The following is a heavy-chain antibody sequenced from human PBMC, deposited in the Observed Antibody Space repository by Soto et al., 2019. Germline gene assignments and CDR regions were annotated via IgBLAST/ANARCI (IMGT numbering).Heavy chain of an antibody. CDR3: AREWVYDSSKKLDY. J-gene: IGHJ4*02. CDR1: GGTFSSYA. CDR2: IIPISGTA. Sequence: QVQLVQSGAEVKKPGSSVKVSCKASGGTFSSYAISWVRQAPGQGLEWMGGIIPISGTANYAQKYQGRVTITANESSSTAYMELSSLRTEDTAVYYCAREWVYDSSKKLDYWGQGTLVTVSS. V-gene: IGHV1-69*12. D-gene: IGHD3-22*01.